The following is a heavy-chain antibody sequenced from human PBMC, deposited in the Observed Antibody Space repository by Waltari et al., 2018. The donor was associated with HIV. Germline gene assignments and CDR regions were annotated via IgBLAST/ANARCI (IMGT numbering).Heavy chain of an antibody. D-gene: IGHD2-2*01. CDR3: AKVPAAYYFDY. Sequence: EVQLLESGGGLVQPGGSLRLSCAASGFTFSNYAMSGVRQAPGKGLEWVSVISGSGGSTYYADSVKGRFTISRDNSKNTLYLQMNSLRAEDTAVYYCAKVPAAYYFDYWGQGTLVTVSS. CDR2: ISGSGGST. J-gene: IGHJ4*02. V-gene: IGHV3-23*01. CDR1: GFTFSNYA.